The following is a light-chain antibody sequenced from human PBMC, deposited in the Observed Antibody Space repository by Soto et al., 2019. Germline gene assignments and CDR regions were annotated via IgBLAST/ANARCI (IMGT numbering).Light chain of an antibody. CDR1: SSDVGGYDY. Sequence: QSVLTQPPSASGSPGQSVTISCPGTSSDVGGYDYVSWYQQHPGKAPKLMIYEVTKRPSGVPDRFSGSKSGNTASLTVPGLQAEDEADYCCSSYAGSNNFVFGTGTKVTVL. CDR3: SSYAGSNNFV. V-gene: IGLV2-8*01. J-gene: IGLJ1*01. CDR2: EVT.